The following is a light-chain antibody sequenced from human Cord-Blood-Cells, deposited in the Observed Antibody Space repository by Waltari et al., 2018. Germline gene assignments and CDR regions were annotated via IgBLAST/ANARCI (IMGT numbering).Light chain of an antibody. J-gene: IGKJ4*01. CDR1: QRVSSY. Sequence: EIVLTQSPATLSLSPVERATLSCWASQRVSSYLARYQQKPVQAPRLLIYDASNRANGIPARFSGSGSGTDFTLTISSLEPEDFAVYYCQQRSNWLTFGGGTKVEIK. CDR3: QQRSNWLT. V-gene: IGKV3-11*01. CDR2: DAS.